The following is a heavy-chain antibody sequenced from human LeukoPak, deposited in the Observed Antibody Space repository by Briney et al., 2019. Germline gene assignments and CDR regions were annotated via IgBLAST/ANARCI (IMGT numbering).Heavy chain of an antibody. CDR1: GLTFRSYS. J-gene: IGHJ5*02. CDR2: ITGSSSHI. D-gene: IGHD3-3*01. Sequence: GGTLRLSCVVSGLTFRSYSINGVRQRPGEGLEWGSSITGSSSHIFYTDSVKGRFTISRDNGKNSAYLQMDSLRADDTAVYFCATSITYFDLWSGRDWMDHWGQGPLVIVSS. CDR3: ATSITYFDLWSGRDWMDH. V-gene: IGHV3-21*01.